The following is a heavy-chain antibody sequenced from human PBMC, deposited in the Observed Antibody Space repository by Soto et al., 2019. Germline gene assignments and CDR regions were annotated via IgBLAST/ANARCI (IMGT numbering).Heavy chain of an antibody. CDR1: GFTFSSYG. V-gene: IGHV3-30*18. CDR3: AKDAGSTEYFFAS. CDR2: ISYDGSNT. Sequence: QVQLVESGGGVVQPGRSLRLSCVASGFTFSSYGMHWVRQAPGKGLEWVAVISYDGSNTDYGDSVKGRFTISRDNSKSTLSLQMNSLRPEDTGVYYCAKDAGSTEYFFASWGQGTLVSVSS. J-gene: IGHJ4*02.